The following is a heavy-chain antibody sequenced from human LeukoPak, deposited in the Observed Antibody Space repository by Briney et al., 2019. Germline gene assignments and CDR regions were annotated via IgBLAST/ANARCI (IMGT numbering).Heavy chain of an antibody. CDR1: GYRFTSYW. CDR3: ARQRYGSGSYSFDY. J-gene: IGHJ4*02. Sequence: GESLKISCEASGYRFTSYWIGWVRQMPGKGLEWMVIIFPGDSDTRYSPSFQGQVTISADKSISTAYLQWSSLKASDTAMYYCARQRYGSGSYSFDYWGQGTLVTVSS. V-gene: IGHV5-51*01. CDR2: IFPGDSDT. D-gene: IGHD3-10*01.